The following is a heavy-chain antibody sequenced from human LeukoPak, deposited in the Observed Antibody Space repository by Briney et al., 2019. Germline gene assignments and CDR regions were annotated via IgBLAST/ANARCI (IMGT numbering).Heavy chain of an antibody. V-gene: IGHV1-46*01. Sequence: GASVKVSSKTYGSTFTWFLIHWVRQAPGQGLEWVGTINPRGDITSYAQRFQGRVTLTEDTSTSTFYMELSSLTSDDTAVYFCARPAYCDGTNCGYWLDPWGPGTLVTVSS. CDR3: ARPAYCDGTNCGYWLDP. D-gene: IGHD2-21*01. CDR1: GSTFTWFL. J-gene: IGHJ5*02. CDR2: INPRGDIT.